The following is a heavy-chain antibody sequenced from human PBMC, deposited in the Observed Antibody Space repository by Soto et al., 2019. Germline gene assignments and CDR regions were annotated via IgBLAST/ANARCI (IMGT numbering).Heavy chain of an antibody. CDR3: SRLGEDCSSTSCYLGYYYAMDV. J-gene: IGHJ6*02. CDR2: IYYSGRT. V-gene: IGHV4-31*03. CDR1: GGSISSGGYY. D-gene: IGHD2-2*01. Sequence: QVQLQESGPGLVKPSQTLSLTCSVSGGSISSGGYYWSWIRQHPGKGLEWIGYIYYSGRTFYNPSLNSRVSISVDTSKNQFSLKVRSVTAADAGVYYCSRLGEDCSSTSCYLGYYYAMDVWGQGTTVTVSS.